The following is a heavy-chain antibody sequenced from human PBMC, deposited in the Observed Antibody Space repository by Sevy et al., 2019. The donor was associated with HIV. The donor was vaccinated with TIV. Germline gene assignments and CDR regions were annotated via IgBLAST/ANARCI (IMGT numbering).Heavy chain of an antibody. CDR2: IYPGDSDT. D-gene: IGHD3-3*01. J-gene: IGHJ4*02. CDR1: GYSFTSYW. Sequence: GESLKISCKGSGYSFTSYWIGWVRQMPGKGLEWMGIIYPGDSDTRHSPSFQGQVTISADKSISTAYLQWSSLKASDTAMYYCARRPRRDYYDFWSGYEPFDYWGQGTLVTVSS. V-gene: IGHV5-51*01. CDR3: ARRPRRDYYDFWSGYEPFDY.